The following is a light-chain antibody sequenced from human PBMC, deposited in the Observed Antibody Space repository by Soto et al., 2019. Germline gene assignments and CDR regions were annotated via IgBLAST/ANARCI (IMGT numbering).Light chain of an antibody. V-gene: IGKV3-11*01. Sequence: EIVLTQSPATLSLSPGERATLSCKASQSVSSYLAWYQQKPGQAPRLLIYDASNRATGIPARFSGSWSGTDCTLTISSLEPEDVAVYYCQQRSNWLWTFGQGTKVDIK. J-gene: IGKJ1*01. CDR2: DAS. CDR1: QSVSSY. CDR3: QQRSNWLWT.